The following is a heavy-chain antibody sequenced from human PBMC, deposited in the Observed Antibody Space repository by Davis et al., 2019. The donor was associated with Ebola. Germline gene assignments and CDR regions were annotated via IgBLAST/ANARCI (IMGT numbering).Heavy chain of an antibody. CDR1: GASISGSNW. J-gene: IGHJ4*02. CDR2: IYDSGST. CDR3: ARVTDYYDSSGWQYYFDF. D-gene: IGHD3-22*01. V-gene: IGHV4-4*02. Sequence: SETLSLTCTVSGASISGSNWWSWVRQAPGKGLEWIGEIYDSGSTNYNPSLKSRVTMSVDNSKNQFSLRLGAVTAADTAVYYCARVTDYYDSSGWQYYFDFWGQGALVTVSS.